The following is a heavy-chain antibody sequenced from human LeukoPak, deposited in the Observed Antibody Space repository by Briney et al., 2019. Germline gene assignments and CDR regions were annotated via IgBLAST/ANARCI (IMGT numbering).Heavy chain of an antibody. CDR3: ARGARSDYVPCWYFDL. CDR1: GYTFIDYY. V-gene: IGHV1-2*02. J-gene: IGHJ2*01. D-gene: IGHD4-17*01. CDR2: INPNSGGT. Sequence: ASVKVSCKASGYTFIDYYIHWVRQAPGQGLEWMGWINPNSGGTNYAQKFQGRVTMTRDTSISTAYMELSRLRSDDTAVYYCARGARSDYVPCWYFDLWGRGTLVTVSS.